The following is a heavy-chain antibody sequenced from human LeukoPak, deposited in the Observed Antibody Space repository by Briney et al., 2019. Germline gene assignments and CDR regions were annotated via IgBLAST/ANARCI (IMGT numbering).Heavy chain of an antibody. Sequence: GGSLRLSCTASGFTFSNYAMSWVRQAPGKGLEWVSSINNSGSSTYYADSVKGRFTISRDNSKNTLYLQMNRLRAEDTAVYYCAKDRHAPGRYCSSTTCFPFDPWGQGTLVTVSS. CDR1: GFTFSNYA. CDR2: INNSGSST. V-gene: IGHV3-23*01. D-gene: IGHD2-2*01. CDR3: AKDRHAPGRYCSSTTCFPFDP. J-gene: IGHJ5*02.